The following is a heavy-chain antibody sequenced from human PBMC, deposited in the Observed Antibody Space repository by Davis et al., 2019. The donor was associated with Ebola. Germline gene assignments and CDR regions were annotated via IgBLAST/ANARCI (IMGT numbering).Heavy chain of an antibody. D-gene: IGHD1-1*01. CDR3: ARAQFPTTSDH. J-gene: IGHJ4*02. CDR2: INPHNGKT. Sequence: AASVKVSCKASGYTFTSYGITWVRQAPGQGLEWMGWINPHNGKTNYAQNVQGRVTLTTDTSTSTAYMEVGSLRSDDTAVYYCARAQFPTTSDHWGQGTLVTVSS. V-gene: IGHV1-18*04. CDR1: GYTFTSYG.